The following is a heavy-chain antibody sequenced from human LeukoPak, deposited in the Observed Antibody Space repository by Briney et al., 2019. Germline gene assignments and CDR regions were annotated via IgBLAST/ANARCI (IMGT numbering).Heavy chain of an antibody. Sequence: GGSLRLSCAASGFTFSSYWMSWVRQAPGKGLEWVANIKQDGSEKYYVDSVKGRFTISRDNAKNSLYLQMNSLRAEDTALYYCARALTTVTTPKYYYYYYYMDVWGKGTTVTVSS. V-gene: IGHV3-7*03. CDR2: IKQDGSEK. CDR3: ARALTTVTTPKYYYYYYYMDV. CDR1: GFTFSSYW. J-gene: IGHJ6*03. D-gene: IGHD4-17*01.